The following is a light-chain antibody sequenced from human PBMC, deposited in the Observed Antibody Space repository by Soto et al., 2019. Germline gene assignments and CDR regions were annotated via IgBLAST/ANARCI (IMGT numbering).Light chain of an antibody. CDR1: QAIRNV. Sequence: AIQMTQSPSSLSASVGDTVTFTCRASQAIRNVLGWFQQRPGKPPKLLIYGISILQTWLPSWFSGSGSGIDLTLPISGLQPEDFATYYCQHDAVYSYSFGQRTRLEI. CDR3: QHDAVYSYS. V-gene: IGKV1-6*01. J-gene: IGKJ2*03. CDR2: GIS.